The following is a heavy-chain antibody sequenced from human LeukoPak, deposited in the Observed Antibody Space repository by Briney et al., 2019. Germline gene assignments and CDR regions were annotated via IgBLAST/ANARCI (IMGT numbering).Heavy chain of an antibody. CDR1: GDSIISDVYY. CDR3: ARWNREIRWYDP. CDR2: IGTSGGT. Sequence: SETLSLTCTISGDSIISDVYYWGWVRQPAGRGLEWIGRIGTSGGTNYNPSLKSRLTISLDTSKNEFSLTVSSVTAADTAVYYCARWNREIRWYDPWGQGTLVTVSS. D-gene: IGHD1-1*01. J-gene: IGHJ5*02. V-gene: IGHV4-61*02.